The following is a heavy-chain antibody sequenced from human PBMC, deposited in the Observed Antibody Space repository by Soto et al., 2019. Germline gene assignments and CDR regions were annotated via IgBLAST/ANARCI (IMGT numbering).Heavy chain of an antibody. CDR2: IYHSGST. Sequence: PSETLSLTCAVSSGSISSSNWWSWVRQPPGKGLEWIGEIYHSGSTNYNPSLKSRVTISVDKSKNQFSLKLSSVTAADTAVYYCARGRCSSTSCLYYYYMEVWGKGTTVTVSS. CDR3: ARGRCSSTSCLYYYYMEV. CDR1: SGSISSSNW. V-gene: IGHV4-4*02. J-gene: IGHJ6*03. D-gene: IGHD2-2*01.